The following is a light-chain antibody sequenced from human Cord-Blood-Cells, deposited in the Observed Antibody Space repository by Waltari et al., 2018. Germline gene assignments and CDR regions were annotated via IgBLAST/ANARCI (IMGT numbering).Light chain of an antibody. J-gene: IGKJ1*01. CDR1: QGISNY. V-gene: IGKV1-27*01. Sequence: DIQMTQSPSSPFASVRDIVTITRRASQGISNYLAWYQQKPGKGPKLLIYAASTLQSGAPSRFSGSGSGTDFTLTISSLQPEDVATYYCQKYNSAPWTFGQGTKVEIK. CDR2: AAS. CDR3: QKYNSAPWT.